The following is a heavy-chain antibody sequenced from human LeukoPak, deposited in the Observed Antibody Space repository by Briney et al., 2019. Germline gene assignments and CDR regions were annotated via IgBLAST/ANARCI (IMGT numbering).Heavy chain of an antibody. Sequence: PGGSLRLTCTGSGFAFGNYGMTWVRQPPGKGLEWVSAITGSGGTTRYTDSVTGRFTISRDNSGNTLFLQMNSLRAEDTAVYYCAKDPNGDYLGAFDFWGQGTLVTVSS. CDR1: GFAFGNYG. D-gene: IGHD4-17*01. CDR3: AKDPNGDYLGAFDF. V-gene: IGHV3-23*01. CDR2: ITGSGGTT. J-gene: IGHJ4*02.